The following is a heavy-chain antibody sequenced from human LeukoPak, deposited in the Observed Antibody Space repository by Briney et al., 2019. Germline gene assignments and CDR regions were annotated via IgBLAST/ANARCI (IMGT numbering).Heavy chain of an antibody. CDR3: ARRSGGYLRPFDY. J-gene: IGHJ4*02. V-gene: IGHV1-2*04. CDR2: INPNSGGT. CDR1: GYTFTGYY. D-gene: IGHD2-15*01. Sequence: ASVKVSCKASGYTFTGYYMHWVRQAPGQGLEWMGWINPNSGGTNYAQKFQGWVTMTRDTSISTDYMELGELRADDPAVYYCARRSGGYLRPFDYRGQGTLVTRSS.